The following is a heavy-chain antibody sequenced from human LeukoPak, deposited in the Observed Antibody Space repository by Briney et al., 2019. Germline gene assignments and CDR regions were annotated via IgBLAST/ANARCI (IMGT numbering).Heavy chain of an antibody. CDR1: GFTFSSYN. CDR3: SRREGSATSSDY. J-gene: IGHJ4*02. Sequence: GESLRLSCAASGFTFSSYNMNWVRQAPGKGLEWLSYISSSSIFIYYADSVKGRFTISRDNAKNSLYLQMNNLRVEDTAIYYCSRREGSATSSDYWGQGTLVTVSS. D-gene: IGHD1-1*01. V-gene: IGHV3-21*05. CDR2: ISSSSIFI.